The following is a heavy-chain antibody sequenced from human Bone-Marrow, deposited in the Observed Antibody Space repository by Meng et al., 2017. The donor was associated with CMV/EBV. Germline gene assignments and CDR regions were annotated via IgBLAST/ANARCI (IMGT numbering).Heavy chain of an antibody. V-gene: IGHV1-18*01. CDR2: ISAYNGDT. D-gene: IGHD2-2*02. Sequence: ASVKVSCKASGYTFTNYGFSWVRQAPGQGLEYMGWISAYNGDTKYAQKFQGRVTMTTDTSTSTVYMELRSLRSDDTAIYYCARGVPAAIRREGYYGMDVWGQGTTVTVSS. J-gene: IGHJ6*02. CDR3: ARGVPAAIRREGYYGMDV. CDR1: GYTFTNYG.